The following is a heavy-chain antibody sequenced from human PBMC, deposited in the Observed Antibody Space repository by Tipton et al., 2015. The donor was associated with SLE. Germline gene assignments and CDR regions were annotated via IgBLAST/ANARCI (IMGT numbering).Heavy chain of an antibody. Sequence: GSLRLSCAASGFTFSDHYMDWVRQAPGKGLDWVGRTRNKANRHTTEYAASVRGRFSISRDDSENSLYLQMNSLEIEDTAVYYCVRARAGYNHWYFDLWGRGTLVTVSS. CDR1: GFTFSDHY. CDR2: TRNKANRHTT. V-gene: IGHV3-72*01. CDR3: VRARAGYNHWYFDL. D-gene: IGHD5-24*01. J-gene: IGHJ2*01.